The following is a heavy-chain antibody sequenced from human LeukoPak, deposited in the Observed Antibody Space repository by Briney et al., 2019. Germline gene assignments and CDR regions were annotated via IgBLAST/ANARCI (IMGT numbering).Heavy chain of an antibody. CDR3: AKGTYSSSPRDY. CDR2: ISGSGGST. J-gene: IGHJ4*02. Sequence: GGSLRLSCAASGFTFSSCAMSWVRQAPGKGLEWVSAISGSGGSTYYAGSVKGRFTISRDNSKNTLFLQRNSLRAEDTAVYYCAKGTYSSSPRDYWGQGTLVTVSS. D-gene: IGHD6-6*01. CDR1: GFTFSSCA. V-gene: IGHV3-23*01.